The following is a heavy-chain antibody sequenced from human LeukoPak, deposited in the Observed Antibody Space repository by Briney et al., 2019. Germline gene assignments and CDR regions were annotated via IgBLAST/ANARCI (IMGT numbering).Heavy chain of an antibody. D-gene: IGHD4-17*01. CDR1: GGSFSGCY. CDR2: INHSGST. Sequence: PSETLSLTCAVYGGSFSGCYWSWIRQPPGKGLEWIGEINHSGSTNYNPSLKSRVTISVDTSKNQFSLKLSSVTAADTAVYYCANGDYASFFDYWGQGTLVTVSS. CDR3: ANGDYASFFDY. J-gene: IGHJ4*02. V-gene: IGHV4-34*01.